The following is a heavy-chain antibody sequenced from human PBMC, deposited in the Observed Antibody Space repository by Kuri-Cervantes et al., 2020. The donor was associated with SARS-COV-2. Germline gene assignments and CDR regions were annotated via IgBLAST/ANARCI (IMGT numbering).Heavy chain of an antibody. CDR1: GFTFSSYG. Sequence: GESLKISCAASGFTFSSYGMHWVRQAPGKGLEWVAVIWYGGSNKYYADSVKGRFTISRDNSKNTVFLQMNSLRVEDTAVYYCARARGNTIFFASPAPRSRPSYMDIWGEGTTVTVSS. V-gene: IGHV3-33*08. D-gene: IGHD3-3*02. J-gene: IGHJ6*03. CDR3: ARARGNTIFFASPAPRSRPSYMDI. CDR2: IWYGGSNK.